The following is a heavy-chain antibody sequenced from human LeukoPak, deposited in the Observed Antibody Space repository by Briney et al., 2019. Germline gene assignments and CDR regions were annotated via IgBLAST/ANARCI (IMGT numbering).Heavy chain of an antibody. V-gene: IGHV3-53*05. Sequence: GGSLRLSCAASGFTVSSNYMSWVRQAPGKGLEWVSVIYSGGSTYYADSVKGRFTISRDNSKNTLYLQMNSLRAEDTALYYCAKAQQTIRWSDAFDIWGQGTMVTVSS. J-gene: IGHJ3*02. CDR2: IYSGGST. CDR1: GFTVSSNY. CDR3: AKAQQTIRWSDAFDI. D-gene: IGHD4-23*01.